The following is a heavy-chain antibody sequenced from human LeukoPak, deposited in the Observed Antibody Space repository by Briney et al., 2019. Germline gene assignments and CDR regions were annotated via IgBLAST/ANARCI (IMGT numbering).Heavy chain of an antibody. CDR2: ISSSGSTI. V-gene: IGHV3-48*03. CDR3: ERQDSGSYYGGVY. Sequence: PGGSLRLSCAASGFTFSSYEMYWVRQAPGKGLEWVSYISSSGSTIYYADSVKGRFTISRDNAKNSLYLQMNSLRAEDTAVYYCERQDSGSYYGGVYWGQGTLVTVSS. CDR1: GFTFSSYE. D-gene: IGHD1-26*01. J-gene: IGHJ4*02.